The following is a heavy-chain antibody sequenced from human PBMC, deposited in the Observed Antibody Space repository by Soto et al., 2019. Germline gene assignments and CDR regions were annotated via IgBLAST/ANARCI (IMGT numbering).Heavy chain of an antibody. CDR2: ISGYNGNT. V-gene: IGHV1-18*01. Sequence: QVQLVQCGGEVKEPGASVKVSCKASGYIFTSYDISWVRQAPGQGREWMGWISGYNGNTKYAQKLHGRVTINTDTTTNTEYKEVRRLISDDAAVYYCARVPKSEFVSYYYYDMDFWGQATTVTVSS. CDR1: GYIFTSYD. J-gene: IGHJ6*02. CDR3: ARVPKSEFVSYYYYDMDF. D-gene: IGHD3-10*01.